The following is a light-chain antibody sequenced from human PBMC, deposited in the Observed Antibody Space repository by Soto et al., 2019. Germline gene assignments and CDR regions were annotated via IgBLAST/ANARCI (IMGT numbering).Light chain of an antibody. Sequence: DIQMTQSPSTLSGSVGDRVTITCRASQSLSSRLAWYQQKPGKAPKVLIYKASSLESGVPSRFSGSGSGTEFTLTISSLQPDDFATYYCQQYNNYWTFGQGTKVEIK. CDR1: QSLSSR. V-gene: IGKV1-5*03. CDR2: KAS. J-gene: IGKJ1*01. CDR3: QQYNNYWT.